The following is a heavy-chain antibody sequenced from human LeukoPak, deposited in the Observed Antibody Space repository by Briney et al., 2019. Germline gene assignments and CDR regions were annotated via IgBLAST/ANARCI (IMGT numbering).Heavy chain of an antibody. Sequence: GASLRLSCAASGFTFSSYGMNWVRQAPGKGLEWVSAISDSGSDTYYADSVKGRFTISKDNSKNTLYLQMNSLRAEDTAVYYCAKRVPYTSSSVYFDYWGQGTLVTVSS. D-gene: IGHD6-6*01. CDR2: ISDSGSDT. J-gene: IGHJ4*02. CDR1: GFTFSSYG. V-gene: IGHV3-23*01. CDR3: AKRVPYTSSSVYFDY.